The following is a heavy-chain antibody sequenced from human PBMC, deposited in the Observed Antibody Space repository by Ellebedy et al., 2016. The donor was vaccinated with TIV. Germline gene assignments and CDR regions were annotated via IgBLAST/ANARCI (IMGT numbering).Heavy chain of an antibody. CDR2: INHSGST. Sequence: SETLSLXCAVYGGSFSGYYWSWIRQPPGKGLEWIGEINHSGSTNYNPSLKSRVTISVDTSKNQFSLKLSSVTAADTAVYYCARTPWTYYYDSSGPPSWFDPWGQGTLVTVSS. D-gene: IGHD3-22*01. CDR3: ARTPWTYYYDSSGPPSWFDP. V-gene: IGHV4-34*01. J-gene: IGHJ5*02. CDR1: GGSFSGYY.